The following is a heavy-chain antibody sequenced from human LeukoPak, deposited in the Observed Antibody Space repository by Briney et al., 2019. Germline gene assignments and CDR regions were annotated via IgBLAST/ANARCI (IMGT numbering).Heavy chain of an antibody. CDR3: ARDGNYGSGSYIPYYFDY. CDR2: INPTGGST. CDR1: RYTFTSYY. J-gene: IGHJ4*02. D-gene: IGHD3-10*01. V-gene: IGHV1-46*01. Sequence: ASVKVSCKASRYTFTSYYVHWVGQAPGQGLEWMGIINPTGGSTSYAQKFQGRVTMTRDTSTSTVYMELSSLRSEDTAVYYCARDGNYGSGSYIPYYFDYWGQGTQVTVSS.